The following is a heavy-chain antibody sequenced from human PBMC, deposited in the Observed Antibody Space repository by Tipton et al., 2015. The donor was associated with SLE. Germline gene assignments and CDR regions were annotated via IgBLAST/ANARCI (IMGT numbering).Heavy chain of an antibody. Sequence: LRLSCTVSGGSISSGNYYWSWIRQPAGKGLEWIGRIFTRGSTNYNLSLKSRVTISVDTSKTQFSLNMSSVTAADTAVYYCARAGGGYCSGGNCYSGHWFEPWGQGTLVTVSS. CDR1: GGSISSGNYY. CDR2: IFTRGST. D-gene: IGHD2-15*01. V-gene: IGHV4-61*02. J-gene: IGHJ5*01. CDR3: ARAGGGYCSGGNCYSGHWFEP.